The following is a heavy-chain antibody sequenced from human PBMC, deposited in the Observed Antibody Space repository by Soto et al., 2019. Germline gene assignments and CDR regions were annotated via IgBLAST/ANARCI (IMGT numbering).Heavy chain of an antibody. CDR2: MHSRGAT. V-gene: IGHV4-59*01. Sequence: SETLSLTCIVSNDSTNSYYWSWVRQPPGKGLEWMGYMHSRGATKYNPAFESRMTLSLDASRNQFSLNLNSVTAADTAVYYCARDRYSGYDWGALESWGQGALVTVSS. D-gene: IGHD5-12*01. CDR1: NDSTNSYY. J-gene: IGHJ4*02. CDR3: ARDRYSGYDWGALES.